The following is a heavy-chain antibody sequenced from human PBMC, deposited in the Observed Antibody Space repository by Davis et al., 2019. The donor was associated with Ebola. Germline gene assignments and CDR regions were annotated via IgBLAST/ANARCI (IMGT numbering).Heavy chain of an antibody. J-gene: IGHJ4*02. CDR2: ISRNGGVT. V-gene: IGHV3-64*01. CDR3: ARKEEGATYYDY. Sequence: GESLKISCAASGFTFSSYTMHWVRQAPGKGLEYISGISRNGGVTFYANSVKGRFTISRDNSKNTLYLQMGSLRGEDMAVYHCARKEEGATYYDYWGQGTLVTVSS. D-gene: IGHD4/OR15-4a*01. CDR1: GFTFSSYT.